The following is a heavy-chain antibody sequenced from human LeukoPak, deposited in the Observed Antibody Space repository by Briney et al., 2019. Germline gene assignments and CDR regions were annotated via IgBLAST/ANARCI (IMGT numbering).Heavy chain of an antibody. J-gene: IGHJ6*03. CDR1: GFTFSSYS. CDR3: ARVAYGSGSYPPLIYCYYMDV. V-gene: IGHV3-21*01. D-gene: IGHD3-10*01. CDR2: ISSSSSYI. Sequence: PGGSLRLSCAASGFTFSSYSMNWVRQAPGKGLEWVSSISSSSSYIYYADSVKGRFTISRDNAKNSLYLQMNSLRAEDTAVYYCARVAYGSGSYPPLIYCYYMDVWGKGTTVTISS.